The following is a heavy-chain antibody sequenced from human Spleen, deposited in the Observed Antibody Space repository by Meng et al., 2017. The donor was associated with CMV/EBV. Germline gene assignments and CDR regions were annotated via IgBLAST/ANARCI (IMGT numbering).Heavy chain of an antibody. V-gene: IGHV3-9*01. J-gene: IGHJ4*02. CDR1: GFTLEDFA. CDR2: ISWIRGTI. CDR3: AKSIGLTVPAPFDS. Sequence: SLKISCAASGFTLEDFAMHWVRQAPGKGLEWVSGISWIRGTIDYADSVKGRLTISRDSAKNSLYLQMSSLRAEDTAFYYCAKSIGLTVPAPFDSWGQGTLVTVSS. D-gene: IGHD4-17*01.